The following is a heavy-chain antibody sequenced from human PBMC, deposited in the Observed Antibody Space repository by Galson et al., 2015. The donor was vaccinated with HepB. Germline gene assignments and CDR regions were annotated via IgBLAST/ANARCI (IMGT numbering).Heavy chain of an antibody. V-gene: IGHV3-21*01. D-gene: IGHD5-18*01. CDR1: GFTFSTYS. J-gene: IGHJ4*02. CDR3: ARDGEGYPDY. CDR2: ISSSSSYI. Sequence: SLRLSCAASGFTFSTYSMNWVRQAPGKGLEWVSSISSSSSYIYYADSVKGRFTISRDNAKNSLYLQMNSLRAEDTAVYYCARDGEGYPDYWGQGTLVTVSS.